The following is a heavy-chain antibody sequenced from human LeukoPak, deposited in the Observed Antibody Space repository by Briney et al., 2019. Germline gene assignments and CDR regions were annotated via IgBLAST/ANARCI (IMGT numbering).Heavy chain of an antibody. D-gene: IGHD2-21*02. CDR3: ARDGPGVTSPFDY. CDR1: GGSISSSSYY. V-gene: IGHV4-39*07. CDR2: IYYSGST. Sequence: PSETLSLTCTVSGGSISSSSYYWGWIRQPPGKGLEWIGSIYYSGSTYYNPSLKSRVTISVDTSKNQFSLKLSSVTAADTAVYYCARDGPGVTSPFDYWGQGTLVTVSS. J-gene: IGHJ4*02.